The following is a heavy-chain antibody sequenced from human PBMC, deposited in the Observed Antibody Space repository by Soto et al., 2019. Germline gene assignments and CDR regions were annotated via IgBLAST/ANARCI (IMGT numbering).Heavy chain of an antibody. V-gene: IGHV3-15*01. Sequence: GGSLRLSCAASGFTFSNAWMSWVRQAPGKGLEWVGRIKSKTDGGTTDYAAPVKGRFTISREDSKNTLYLQMNSLKTEDTAVYYCTTTVAPRGAFDIWGQGTMVTVSS. CDR1: GFTFSNAW. J-gene: IGHJ3*02. CDR3: TTTVAPRGAFDI. CDR2: IKSKTDGGTT. D-gene: IGHD6-19*01.